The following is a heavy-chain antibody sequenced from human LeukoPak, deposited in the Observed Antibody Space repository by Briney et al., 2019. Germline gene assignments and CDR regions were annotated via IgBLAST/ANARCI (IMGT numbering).Heavy chain of an antibody. CDR3: ARRRGTVGDGNAFDI. CDR2: IYWDDDK. Sequence: SGPTLVKPTQTLTLTCTFSGFSLSTSGVGVGWIRQPPGKALEWLAFIYWDDDKRYSTSLKSRLTITKDTSKNQVVLTMTNMDPVDTATYYCARRRGTVGDGNAFDIWGQGTMVTVSS. D-gene: IGHD1/OR15-1a*01. V-gene: IGHV2-5*02. J-gene: IGHJ3*02. CDR1: GFSLSTSGVG.